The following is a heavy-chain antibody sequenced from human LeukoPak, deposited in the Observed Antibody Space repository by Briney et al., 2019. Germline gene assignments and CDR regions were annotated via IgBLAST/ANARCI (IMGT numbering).Heavy chain of an antibody. CDR3: ARDYRLTQLQH. D-gene: IGHD1-26*01. Sequence: TSETLSLTCTVSGGSISSSSYYWGWIRQPPGKGLEWIGSIYYSGSTYYNPSLKSRVTMSVDTSKNQFSLKLSSVTAADTAVYYCARDYRLTQLQHWGQGTLITVSS. V-gene: IGHV4-39*07. CDR2: IYYSGST. CDR1: GGSISSSSYY. J-gene: IGHJ1*01.